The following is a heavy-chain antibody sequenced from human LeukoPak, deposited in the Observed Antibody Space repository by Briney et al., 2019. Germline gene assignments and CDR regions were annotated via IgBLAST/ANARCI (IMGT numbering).Heavy chain of an antibody. Sequence: GGSLRLSRAASGFTFSSYSMHWVRQAPGKGLEWVAVISYDGSNKYYADSVKGRFTISRDNSKNTLYLQMNSLRAEDTAVYYCARSTAAAGTNFDYWGQGTLATVSS. CDR1: GFTFSSYS. V-gene: IGHV3-30*03. D-gene: IGHD6-13*01. CDR2: ISYDGSNK. J-gene: IGHJ4*02. CDR3: ARSTAAAGTNFDY.